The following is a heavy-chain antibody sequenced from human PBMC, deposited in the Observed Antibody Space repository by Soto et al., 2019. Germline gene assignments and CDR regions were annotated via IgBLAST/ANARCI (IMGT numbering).Heavy chain of an antibody. CDR1: GYTFSSYG. J-gene: IGHJ6*02. CDR2: ISAYNGDT. V-gene: IGHV1-18*01. CDR3: ARDGNCSSTSRQNWDWYYYNGMDV. D-gene: IGHD2-2*01. Sequence: QVQLVQSGAEVKKPGAAVKVSCKASGYTFSSYGISWVRQAPGQGLEWMGWISAYNGDTRYAQRLQDRVTMTTDTSTSTAYMELRSLRSDDTAVYYCARDGNCSSTSRQNWDWYYYNGMDVWGQGATVTVSS.